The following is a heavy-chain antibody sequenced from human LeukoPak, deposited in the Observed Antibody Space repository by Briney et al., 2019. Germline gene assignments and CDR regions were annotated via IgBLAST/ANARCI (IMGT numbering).Heavy chain of an antibody. CDR2: INPSGGST. V-gene: IGHV1-46*01. Sequence: ASVKVSCKASGYTFTSYYMHWVRQAPGQGLEWMGIINPSGGSTSYAQKFQGRVTMTRDTSMSTVYMELSSLRSEDTAVYYCAREGSMSGWPHTFDYWGQGTLVTVSS. CDR1: GYTFTSYY. J-gene: IGHJ4*02. D-gene: IGHD6-19*01. CDR3: AREGSMSGWPHTFDY.